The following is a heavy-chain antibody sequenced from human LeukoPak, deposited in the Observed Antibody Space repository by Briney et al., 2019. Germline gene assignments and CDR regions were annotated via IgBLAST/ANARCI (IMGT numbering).Heavy chain of an antibody. V-gene: IGHV1-69*13. CDR2: IIPIFGTA. CDR3: ARARRGDFWSGYVDY. D-gene: IGHD3-3*01. J-gene: IGHJ4*02. CDR1: GGTFSSYA. Sequence: SAKVSCKASGGTFSSYAISWVRQAPGQGLEWMGGIIPIFGTANYAQKFQGRVTITADESTSTAYMELSSLRSEDTAVYYCARARRGDFWSGYVDYWGQGTLVTVSS.